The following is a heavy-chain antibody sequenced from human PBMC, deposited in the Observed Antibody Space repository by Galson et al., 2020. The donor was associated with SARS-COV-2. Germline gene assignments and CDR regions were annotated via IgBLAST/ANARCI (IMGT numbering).Heavy chain of an antibody. Sequence: GESLKISCAASGFPFSSFGMYWVRQAPGKGLEWVSFIRYDGVNRNYADSVKGRFTISRDNSKNALYLQMNSLRTEDTAVYYCVRDGVAFNTFSYYYYMDVWGKGTTVSVSS. CDR3: VRDGVAFNTFSYYYYMDV. J-gene: IGHJ6*03. CDR1: GFPFSSFG. D-gene: IGHD2-2*02. CDR2: IRYDGVNR. V-gene: IGHV3-30*02.